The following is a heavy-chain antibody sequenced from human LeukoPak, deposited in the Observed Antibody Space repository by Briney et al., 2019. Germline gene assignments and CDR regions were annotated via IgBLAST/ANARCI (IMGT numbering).Heavy chain of an antibody. CDR1: GFTFSSYG. CDR2: IWYDGSNK. Sequence: PGGSLRLSCAASGFTFSSYGMHWVRQAPGKGLEWVAMIWYDGSNKYYADSVKGRFTITRDNSKNTLYLQMNSLRADDTAVYYCARAGYGDYCDYWGQGTLVTVSS. D-gene: IGHD4-17*01. J-gene: IGHJ4*02. V-gene: IGHV3-33*01. CDR3: ARAGYGDYCDY.